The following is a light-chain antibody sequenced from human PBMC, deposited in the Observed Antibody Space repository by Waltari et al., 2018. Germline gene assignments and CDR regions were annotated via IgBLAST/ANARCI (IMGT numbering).Light chain of an antibody. CDR3: QQYNSYSIT. CDR2: KAS. V-gene: IGKV1-5*03. Sequence: DIQMTQSPSTLPASVGDRVTITCRASQTISSWLAWYQQKPGKAPKLLIYKASTLESGVTSRFSGSGSGTEFTLTISSLQPDDFATYYCQQYNSYSITFGQGTRLEIK. J-gene: IGKJ5*01. CDR1: QTISSW.